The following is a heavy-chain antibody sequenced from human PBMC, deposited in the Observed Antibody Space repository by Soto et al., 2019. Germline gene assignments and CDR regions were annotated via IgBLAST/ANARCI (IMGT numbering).Heavy chain of an antibody. CDR3: ASVPFVGYFDWLDP. V-gene: IGHV4-59*01. CDR2: MHHTQGT. D-gene: IGHD3-9*01. CDR1: GASISSYY. Sequence: PSETLSLTCSVSGASISSYYWTWIRQPPGGGLEWIGYMHHTQGTNDNPSLRGRVHMSIDTSMNQFSLRLTSVTAADTAVYYCASVPFVGYFDWLDPGRDGTLVTVSS. J-gene: IGHJ5*02.